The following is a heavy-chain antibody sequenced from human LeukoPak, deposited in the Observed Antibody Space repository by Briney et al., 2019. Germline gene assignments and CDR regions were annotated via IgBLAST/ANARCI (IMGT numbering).Heavy chain of an antibody. CDR2: INSNVVST. D-gene: IGHD1-26*01. CDR1: GFTFSAHV. CDR3: VKDLSGTYPFDY. J-gene: IGHJ4*02. V-gene: IGHV3-64D*09. Sequence: PGGSLRLSCSASGFTFSAHVMHWVRQAPGKGLEYVSGINSNVVSTAYGDSVKGRFTISRDNSKNTLFLQMSSLRPEDTAVYYCVKDLSGTYPFDYWGQGTLVTVSS.